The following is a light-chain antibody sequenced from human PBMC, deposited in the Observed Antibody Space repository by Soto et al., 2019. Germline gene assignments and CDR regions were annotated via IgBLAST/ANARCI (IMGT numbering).Light chain of an antibody. Sequence: EIVMTQSPATLSVSPGERATLSCRASQSVSSNLAWYKQKPGQAPRLLIYGASTRATGIPARCSGSGSGTEFTLTISSLQSGDFAVYYCQQYNNWPPRTFGGGTKVEIK. J-gene: IGKJ4*01. CDR1: QSVSSN. V-gene: IGKV3-15*01. CDR2: GAS. CDR3: QQYNNWPPRT.